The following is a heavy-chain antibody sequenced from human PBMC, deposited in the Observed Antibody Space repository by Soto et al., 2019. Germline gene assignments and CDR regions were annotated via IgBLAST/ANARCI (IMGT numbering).Heavy chain of an antibody. J-gene: IGHJ5*02. CDR2: VYWTGST. CDR3: ARDSDSGADSGWFHP. CDR1: GDSITTNGYY. Sequence: SETLSLTCSVSGDSITTNGYYWGWIRQPPGKGLQWIGNVYWTGSTFSHPSLTSRVFISVDTSKNEFSLRLTSVTAEDTAVFYCARDSDSGADSGWFHPWGQGTLVTVSS. V-gene: IGHV4-39*02. D-gene: IGHD4-17*01.